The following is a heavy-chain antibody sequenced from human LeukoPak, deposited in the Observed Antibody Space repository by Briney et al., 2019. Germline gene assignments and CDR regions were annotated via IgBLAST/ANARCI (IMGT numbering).Heavy chain of an antibody. CDR3: ARYAVAYYYYMDV. V-gene: IGHV3-66*01. J-gene: IGHJ6*03. CDR2: IYSGGST. CDR1: GFTVSSNY. Sequence: GGSLRLSCAASGFTVSSNYMSWVRPAPGKGLEWVSVIYSGGSTYYADSVKGRFTISRDNSKNTLYLQMNSLRAEDTAVYYCARYAVAYYYYMDVWGKGTTVTISS. D-gene: IGHD2-2*01.